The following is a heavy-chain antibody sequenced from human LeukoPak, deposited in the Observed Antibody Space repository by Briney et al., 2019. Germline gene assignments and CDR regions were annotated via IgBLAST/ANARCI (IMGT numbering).Heavy chain of an antibody. CDR2: INHSGST. J-gene: IGHJ3*02. CDR1: GFTVSRNY. D-gene: IGHD5-12*01. V-gene: IGHV4-34*01. CDR3: ARPQFGYVSVVAFDI. Sequence: GSLRLSCGASGFTVSRNYMSWVRQAPGKGLEWIGEINHSGSTNYNPSLKSRVTISVDTSKNQFSLKLSSVTAADTAVYYCARPQFGYVSVVAFDIWGQGTMVTVSS.